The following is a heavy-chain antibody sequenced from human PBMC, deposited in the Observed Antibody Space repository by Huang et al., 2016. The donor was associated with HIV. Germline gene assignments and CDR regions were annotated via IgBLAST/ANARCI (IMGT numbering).Heavy chain of an antibody. D-gene: IGHD6-19*01. CDR3: ARGISRSVHNYYYMDV. CDR2: VSTITADP. CDR1: GYTFTGYP. V-gene: IGHV7-4-1*02. Sequence: QVQLVQSGSVLKEPGASVKVSCKASGYTFTGYPLTWVRQAPGQGLECVGWVSTITADPTYAPAFTGRLVLSLDTSVSTSYLQISSLKPEDTATYFCARGISRSVHNYYYMDVWGKGTTVTVSS. J-gene: IGHJ6*03.